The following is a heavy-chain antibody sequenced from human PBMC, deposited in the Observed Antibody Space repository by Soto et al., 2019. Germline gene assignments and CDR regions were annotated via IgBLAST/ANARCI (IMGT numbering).Heavy chain of an antibody. CDR2: LSSSSSYI. Sequence: PGGSLRLSCAASGFIFSDYSMNWARPAPGKGLAWVSSLSSSSSYIYYADSVKGRFTISIDNAKNSLYLQMNSLRAEHTWVYYCGRGGCGYSYAYLDLWGQGPMVTVSS. CDR3: GRGGCGYSYAYLDL. D-gene: IGHD5-18*01. CDR1: GFIFSDYS. V-gene: IGHV3-21*01. J-gene: IGHJ4*02.